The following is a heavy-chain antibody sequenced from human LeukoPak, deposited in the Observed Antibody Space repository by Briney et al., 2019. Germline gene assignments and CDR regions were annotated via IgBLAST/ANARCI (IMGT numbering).Heavy chain of an antibody. V-gene: IGHV3-64*01. CDR2: ISSNGGST. Sequence: PGGSLRLSCAASGSTFSSYAMHWVRQAPGKGLEYVSAISSNGGSTYYANSVKGRFTISRDNSKNTLYLQMGSLRAEDMAVYYCARVRGLLFDYWGQGTLVTVSS. CDR3: ARVRGLLFDY. J-gene: IGHJ4*02. CDR1: GSTFSSYA.